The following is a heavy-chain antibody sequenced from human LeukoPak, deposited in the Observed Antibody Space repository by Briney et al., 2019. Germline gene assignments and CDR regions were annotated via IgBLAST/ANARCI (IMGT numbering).Heavy chain of an antibody. V-gene: IGHV4-59*01. D-gene: IGHD1-14*01. J-gene: IGHJ4*02. CDR3: AREMPQNLYFDY. Sequence: SGTLSLTCTVSGGSISSYYWSWIRQPPGKGLEGIGYIYYSGSTNYNPSLKSRATISVDTSKNQFSLKLSSVTAADTAVYYCAREMPQNLYFDYWGQGTLVTVSS. CDR2: IYYSGST. CDR1: GGSISSYY.